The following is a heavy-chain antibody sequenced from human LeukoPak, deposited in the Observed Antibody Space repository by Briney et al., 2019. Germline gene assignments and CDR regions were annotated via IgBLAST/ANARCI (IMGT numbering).Heavy chain of an antibody. Sequence: SETLSLTCAVYGGSFSGYYWSWIRQPPGKGLEWIGEINHSGSTNYNPSLKSRVTISVDTSKNQFSLKLSSVTAADTAVYYCARGLSSDFWSGYHYYYYMDVWGKGTTVTVSS. CDR3: ARGLSSDFWSGYHYYYYMDV. D-gene: IGHD3-3*01. CDR1: GGSFSGYY. CDR2: INHSGST. V-gene: IGHV4-34*01. J-gene: IGHJ6*03.